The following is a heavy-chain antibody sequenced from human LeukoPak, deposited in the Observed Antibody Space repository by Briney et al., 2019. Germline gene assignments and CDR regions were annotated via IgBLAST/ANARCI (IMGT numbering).Heavy chain of an antibody. V-gene: IGHV4-4*07. Sequence: PSETLSLTCTVSGGSISSYYWSWIRQPAGKGLEWIGRIYTSGSTNYNPSLKSRVTMSVDTSKNQFSLKLSSVTAADTAVYYCARALIFYDSSAGVWYFDCWGQGTLVTVSS. J-gene: IGHJ4*02. CDR3: ARALIFYDSSAGVWYFDC. D-gene: IGHD3-22*01. CDR1: GGSISSYY. CDR2: IYTSGST.